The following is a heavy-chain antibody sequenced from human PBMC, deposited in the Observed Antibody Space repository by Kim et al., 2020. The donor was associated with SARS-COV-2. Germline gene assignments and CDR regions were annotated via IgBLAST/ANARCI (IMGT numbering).Heavy chain of an antibody. CDR3: ARERAINVMALFTDS. CDR2: NYYNGRT. CDR1: GGSVSSGSFY. Sequence: SETLSLTCTVSGGSVSSGSFYWGWVRQPPGKGLEWIGYNYYNGRTNYNPSLKSRVTMSLDTSKSQFSLRLTSVTAADTAVYFCARERAINVMALFTDSWG. J-gene: IGHJ5*01. V-gene: IGHV4-61*01. D-gene: IGHD2-8*01.